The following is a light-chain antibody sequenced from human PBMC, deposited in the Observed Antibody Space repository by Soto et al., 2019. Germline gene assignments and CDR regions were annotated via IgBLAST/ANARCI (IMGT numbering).Light chain of an antibody. CDR1: QTVSSY. CDR3: QQRSNWPREIT. J-gene: IGKJ5*01. V-gene: IGKV3-11*01. Sequence: EIVLTQSPVTLSLSPGERATLSCRASQTVSSYLAWYQQKPGQAPRLLIYDASNRATGIPARFSGSGSGTDFTLTIISLEPEDFAVYHCQQRSNWPREITFGQGTRLEMK. CDR2: DAS.